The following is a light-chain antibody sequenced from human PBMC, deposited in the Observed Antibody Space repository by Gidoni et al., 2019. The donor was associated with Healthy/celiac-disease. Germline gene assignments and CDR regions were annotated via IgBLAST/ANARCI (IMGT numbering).Light chain of an antibody. CDR2: AAS. CDR3: QPSYRTPTWT. J-gene: IGKJ1*01. V-gene: IGKV1-39*01. Sequence: DIQMTQSPSSLSASVGDRVTITCRASQSISSYLNWYQQQPGKAPKLIIYAASSLQSGVPSRFSVRGSGTDFTLTIRCLQPEAFATYSCQPSYRTPTWTFGQGTKVEIQ. CDR1: QSISSY.